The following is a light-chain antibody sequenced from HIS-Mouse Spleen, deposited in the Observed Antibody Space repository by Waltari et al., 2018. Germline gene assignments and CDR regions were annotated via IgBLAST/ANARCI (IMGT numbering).Light chain of an antibody. CDR3: YSTDSSGNHRV. J-gene: IGLJ2*01. Sequence: SYELTQPPSVSGSPGQTARLTCSGDAFPKKYAYWYQQKSGQAPVLVIYEDSKRPSGIPERFSGSSSGTMATLTISGAQVEDEADYYCYSTDSSGNHRVFGGGTKLTVL. V-gene: IGLV3-10*01. CDR1: AFPKKY. CDR2: EDS.